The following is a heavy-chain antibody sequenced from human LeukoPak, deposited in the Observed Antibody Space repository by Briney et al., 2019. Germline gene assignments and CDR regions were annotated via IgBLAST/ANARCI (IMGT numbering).Heavy chain of an antibody. D-gene: IGHD1-26*01. Sequence: GGSLRLSCAASGFTFSSYAMSSVRQAPGKGLEWVSAISGSGGSTYYADSVKGRFTISGDNSKNTLYLQMNSLRAEDTAVYYCAKGELRGDFDYWGQGTLVTVSS. CDR2: ISGSGGST. CDR1: GFTFSSYA. CDR3: AKGELRGDFDY. V-gene: IGHV3-23*01. J-gene: IGHJ4*02.